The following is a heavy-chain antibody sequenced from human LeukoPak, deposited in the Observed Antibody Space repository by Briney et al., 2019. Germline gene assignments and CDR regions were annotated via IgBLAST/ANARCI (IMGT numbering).Heavy chain of an antibody. V-gene: IGHV1-2*02. J-gene: IGHJ5*02. CDR2: INPDSGGT. CDR3: ARKRSSNNWFDP. Sequence: ASVKVSCKASGYTFTGYNIHWVRQAPGQGLEWMGWINPDSGGTNYAQKFQGRVTMTRDTSISTAYMELSRLRSEDTAVYYCARKRSSNNWFDPWGQGTLVTVSS. CDR1: GYTFTGYN. D-gene: IGHD6-13*01.